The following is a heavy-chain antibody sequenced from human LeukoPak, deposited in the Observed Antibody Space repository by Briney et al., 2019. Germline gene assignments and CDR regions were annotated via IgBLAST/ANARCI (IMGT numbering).Heavy chain of an antibody. Sequence: GGPLRLSCAASGFTFDDHGMSWVRQAPGKGLEWVSGINWNGGSTGYADSVKGRFTISRDNAKNSLYLQMNSLRAEDTALYYCARVYVATVTMIRAFDIWGQGTMVTVSS. V-gene: IGHV3-20*04. J-gene: IGHJ3*02. D-gene: IGHD4-17*01. CDR1: GFTFDDHG. CDR3: ARVYVATVTMIRAFDI. CDR2: INWNGGST.